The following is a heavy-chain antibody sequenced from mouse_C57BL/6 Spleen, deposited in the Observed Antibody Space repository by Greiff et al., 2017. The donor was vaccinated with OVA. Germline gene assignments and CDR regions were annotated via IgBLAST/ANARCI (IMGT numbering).Heavy chain of an antibody. V-gene: IGHV3-6*01. CDR2: ISYDGSN. CDR1: GYSITSGYY. D-gene: IGHD3-3*01. J-gene: IGHJ3*01. Sequence: ESGPGLVKPSQSLSLTCSVTGYSITSGYYWNWIRQFPGNKLEWMGYISYDGSNNYNPSLKNRISITRDTSKNQFFLKLNSVTTEDTATYYCARGGTGEFAYWGQGTLVTVSA. CDR3: ARGGTGEFAY.